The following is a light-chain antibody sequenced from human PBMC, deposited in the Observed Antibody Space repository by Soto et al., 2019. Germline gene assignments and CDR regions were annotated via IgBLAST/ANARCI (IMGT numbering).Light chain of an antibody. J-gene: IGKJ3*01. CDR2: AAS. CDR3: QQRYSPLLYT. V-gene: IGKV1-39*01. Sequence: DIQMTQSPSSLSASVGDRVTITCRASQRIGTWLNWYQQKPGKAPNLLIYAASSLQPGVPSRFSSSGASTEVTLTISSLQPEEYSTYYFQQRYSPLLYTFGPGTKVDMK. CDR1: QRIGTW.